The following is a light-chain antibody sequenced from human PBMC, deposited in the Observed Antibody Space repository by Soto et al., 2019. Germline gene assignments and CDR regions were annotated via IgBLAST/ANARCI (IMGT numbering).Light chain of an antibody. CDR2: DDS. Sequence: EIVLTQSPATLSLSPVERATLSCRASQSITNYLAWYQQKPGQAPRLLIYDDSHRATGIPARFSGSGSGTDFTLTISSLQAADFAVYYCHQYGSSPPWTFGQGTKVDIK. J-gene: IGKJ1*01. V-gene: IGKV3-11*01. CDR3: HQYGSSPPWT. CDR1: QSITNY.